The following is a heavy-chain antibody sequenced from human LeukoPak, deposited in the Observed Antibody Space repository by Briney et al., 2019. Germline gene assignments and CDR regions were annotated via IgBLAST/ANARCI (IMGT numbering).Heavy chain of an antibody. Sequence: SETLSLTCTVSGASVSSGSYYWGWLRQPPGKGLEWIGYLYYSRSTNYDPSLKSLVTISLDASKTLFSLRLSSVTAADTAVYYCARVLYDSFDLWGQGTLVTVSS. CDR2: LYYSRST. J-gene: IGHJ5*02. CDR1: GASVSSGSYY. D-gene: IGHD2-8*01. V-gene: IGHV4-61*01. CDR3: ARVLYDSFDL.